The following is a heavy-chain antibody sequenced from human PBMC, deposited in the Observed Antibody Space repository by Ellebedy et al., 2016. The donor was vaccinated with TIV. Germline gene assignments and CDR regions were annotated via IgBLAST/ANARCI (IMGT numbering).Heavy chain of an antibody. J-gene: IGHJ4*02. Sequence: GESLKISXAASGFTFSSYAMHWVRQAPGKGLEWVAVISYDGSNKYYADSVKGRFTISRDNSKNTLYLQMNSLRAEDTAVYYCARDGEGVLLWFGELLYGNDYWGQGTLVTVSS. CDR2: ISYDGSNK. V-gene: IGHV3-30-3*01. D-gene: IGHD3-10*01. CDR1: GFTFSSYA. CDR3: ARDGEGVLLWFGELLYGNDY.